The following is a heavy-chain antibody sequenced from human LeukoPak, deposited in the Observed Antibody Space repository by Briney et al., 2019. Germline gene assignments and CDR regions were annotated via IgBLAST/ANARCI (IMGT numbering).Heavy chain of an antibody. Sequence: ASVTVSCKASGGTVSSYAISWVRQAPGPGLEWMGGSLPIFGTANYAQKFQGRVTITADESTRTAYMELSSLRSEDTAVYDCARTAYSSGWSPRTVFDYWGQGTLVTVSS. CDR3: ARTAYSSGWSPRTVFDY. D-gene: IGHD6-19*01. J-gene: IGHJ4*02. CDR2: SLPIFGTA. CDR1: GGTVSSYA. V-gene: IGHV1-69*01.